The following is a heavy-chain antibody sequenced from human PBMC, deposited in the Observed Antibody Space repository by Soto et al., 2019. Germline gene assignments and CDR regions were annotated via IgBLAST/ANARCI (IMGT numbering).Heavy chain of an antibody. D-gene: IGHD6-6*01. V-gene: IGHV3-21*01. J-gene: IGHJ5*02. CDR1: GFTFSSYS. CDR2: ISSSSSYI. CDR3: ARDRGIYAARRWWFDP. Sequence: EVQLVESGGGLVKPGWSLRLSCAASGFTFSSYSMNWVRQAPGKGLEWVSSISSSSSYIYYADSVKGRFTISRDNAKNSLYLQMNSLRAEDTAVYYCARDRGIYAARRWWFDPWGQGTLVTVSS.